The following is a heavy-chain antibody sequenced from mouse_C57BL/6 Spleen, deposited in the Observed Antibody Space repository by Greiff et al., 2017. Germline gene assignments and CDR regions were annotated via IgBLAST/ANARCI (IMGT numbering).Heavy chain of an antibody. CDR3: ARELYQRRSAMDY. CDR1: GFTFSDYG. Sequence: EVQLQASGGGLVKPGGSLKLSCAASGFTFSDYGMHWVRQAPEKGLEWVAYISSGSSTIYYADTVKGRFTISRDNAKNTLFLQMTSLRSEDTAMYYCARELYQRRSAMDYWGQGTSVTVSS. CDR2: ISSGSSTI. D-gene: IGHD2-12*01. V-gene: IGHV5-17*01. J-gene: IGHJ4*01.